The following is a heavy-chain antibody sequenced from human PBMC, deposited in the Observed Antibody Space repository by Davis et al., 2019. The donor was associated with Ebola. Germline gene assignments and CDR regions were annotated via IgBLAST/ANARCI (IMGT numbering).Heavy chain of an antibody. D-gene: IGHD1-1*01. V-gene: IGHV3-7*01. CDR3: ARGRQTFDP. CDR2: INQDESEK. Sequence: GESLRLSCAASGFTFSSYWMSWVRQAPGKGLEWVANINQDESEKYYVDSVQGRFSISRDNAKNSLYLQMSSLRAEDTAVYYCARGRQTFDPWGQGILVTVS. J-gene: IGHJ5*02. CDR1: GFTFSSYW.